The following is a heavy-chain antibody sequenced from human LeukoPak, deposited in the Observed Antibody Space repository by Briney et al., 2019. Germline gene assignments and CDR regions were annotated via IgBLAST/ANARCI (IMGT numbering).Heavy chain of an antibody. Sequence: SETLSLTCTVSGGSISSYYWSWIRQPAGKGLEWIGRIYTSGSTNYNPSLKSRVTMSVDTSKNQFSLKLSSVTAADTAVYYCARDLPVTMVRGVMNWFDPWGQGTLVTVSS. CDR2: IYTSGST. V-gene: IGHV4-4*07. D-gene: IGHD3-10*01. J-gene: IGHJ5*02. CDR3: ARDLPVTMVRGVMNWFDP. CDR1: GGSISSYY.